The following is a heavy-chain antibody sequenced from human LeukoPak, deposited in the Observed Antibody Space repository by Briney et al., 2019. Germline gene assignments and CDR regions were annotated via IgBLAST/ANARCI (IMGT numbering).Heavy chain of an antibody. V-gene: IGHV4-34*01. CDR1: GGSFSGYY. D-gene: IGHD6-13*01. CDR3: AREWAAAGTNFDY. CDR2: INHSGSP. Sequence: KPSETLSLTCAVYGGSFSGYYWSWIRQPPGKGLGWIGEINHSGSPNYNPSLKSRVTISVDPSKNQFSLKLSSVTAADTAVYYCAREWAAAGTNFDYWGQGTLVTVSS. J-gene: IGHJ4*02.